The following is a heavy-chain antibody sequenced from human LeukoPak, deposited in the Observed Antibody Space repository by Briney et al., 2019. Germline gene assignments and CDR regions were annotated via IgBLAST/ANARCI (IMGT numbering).Heavy chain of an antibody. V-gene: IGHV4-59*08. CDR2: IYYSGST. J-gene: IGHJ3*02. Sequence: PSETLSLTCTVSGGSISSYYWSWIRQPPGKGLEWIGYIYYSGSTNYNPSLKSRVTISVDTSKNQFSLKLSSVTAADTAVYYCARQSTSTGLDTFDIWGQGTMVTVSS. CDR1: GGSISSYY. CDR3: ARQSTSTGLDTFDI. D-gene: IGHD2-2*01.